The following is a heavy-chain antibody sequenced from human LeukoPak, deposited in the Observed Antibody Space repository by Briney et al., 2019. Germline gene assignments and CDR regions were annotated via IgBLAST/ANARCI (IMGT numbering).Heavy chain of an antibody. Sequence: GGSLRLSCAASGFSFSGYWMNRVRQAPGKGLEWVANIKTDGREKYYVDSVKGRFTISRDNAKNSLYLQMNSLKTEDTAVYYCTTSGGYSYGYPPYYFDYWGQGTLVTVSS. CDR1: GFSFSGYW. CDR3: TTSGGYSYGYPPYYFDY. J-gene: IGHJ4*02. V-gene: IGHV3-7*03. D-gene: IGHD5-18*01. CDR2: IKTDGREK.